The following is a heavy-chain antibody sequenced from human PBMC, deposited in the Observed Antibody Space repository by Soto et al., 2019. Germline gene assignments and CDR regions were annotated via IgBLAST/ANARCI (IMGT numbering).Heavy chain of an antibody. D-gene: IGHD6-13*01. CDR3: AKEISSSWYSHGMDV. CDR2: VSSDGSNK. Sequence: GGSLRLSCAASGFTFSNYGMHWVRQAPGKGLEWVAFVSSDGSNKYYADSVKGRLTISRDNSKNTLYLQMNSLRAEDTAVYYCAKEISSSWYSHGMDVWGQGTTVTVSS. J-gene: IGHJ6*02. V-gene: IGHV3-30*18. CDR1: GFTFSNYG.